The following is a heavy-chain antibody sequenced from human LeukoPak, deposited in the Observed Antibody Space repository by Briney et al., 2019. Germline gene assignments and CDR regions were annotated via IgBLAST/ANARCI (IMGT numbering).Heavy chain of an antibody. CDR3: ARSVRSHYYYYYGMDV. CDR1: GFTVSSNY. V-gene: IGHV3-66*01. J-gene: IGHJ6*02. CDR2: IYSGGST. Sequence: GGSLRLSCAASGFTVSSNYMSWVRQAPGKGLEWVSVIYSGGSTYYADSVKGRFTISRDNSKNTLYLQMNSLRAEDTAVYYCARSVRSHYYYYYGMDVWGQGTTVTVSS.